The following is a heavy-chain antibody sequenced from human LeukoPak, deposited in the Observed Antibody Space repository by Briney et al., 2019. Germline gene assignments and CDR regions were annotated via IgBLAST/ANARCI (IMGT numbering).Heavy chain of an antibody. V-gene: IGHV3-30-3*01. CDR3: ACSSGWQTLNFDY. J-gene: IGHJ4*02. CDR1: GFTFSSYA. CDR2: ISYDGSNK. D-gene: IGHD6-19*01. Sequence: GGSLRLSCAASGFTFSSYAMHGVRQAPGKGLEWVAVISYDGSNKYYTDSVKGRFTISRDNSKNTLYLQMNSLRAEDTAVYYCACSSGWQTLNFDYWGQGTLVTVSS.